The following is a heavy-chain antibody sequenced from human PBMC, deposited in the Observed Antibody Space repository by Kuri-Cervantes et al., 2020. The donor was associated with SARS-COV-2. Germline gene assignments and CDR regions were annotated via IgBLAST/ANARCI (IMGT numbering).Heavy chain of an antibody. CDR1: GGSFSGYY. J-gene: IGHJ4*02. V-gene: IGHV4-34*01. D-gene: IGHD2-15*01. CDR2: INHSGST. CDR3: ARSPCSGGGCYLDY. Sequence: SQTLSLTCAVYGGSFSGYYWSWIRQPPGKGLEWIGEINHSGSTNYNPSLKSRVTISVDTSKNQFSLKLSSVTAADTAVYYCARSPCSGGGCYLDYWGQGTLVTVSS.